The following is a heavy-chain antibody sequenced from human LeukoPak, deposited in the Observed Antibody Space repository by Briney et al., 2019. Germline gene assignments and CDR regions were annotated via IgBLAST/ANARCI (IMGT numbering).Heavy chain of an antibody. CDR2: IKSDGRT. V-gene: IGHV3-74*01. D-gene: IGHD3-22*01. CDR1: GFTLSSYW. Sequence: GGPLRLSCAASGFTLSSYWMHWVRQAPGKGLVWVSRIKSDGRTNYSDSVKGRFTISRDNAKTTVSLQMKRLRAEETGVYYCARAPSEIGGYYPEYFRHWGQGTLVIVSS. CDR3: ARAPSEIGGYYPEYFRH. J-gene: IGHJ1*01.